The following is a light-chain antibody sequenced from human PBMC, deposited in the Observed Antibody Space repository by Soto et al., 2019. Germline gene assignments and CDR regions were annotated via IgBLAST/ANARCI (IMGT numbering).Light chain of an antibody. J-gene: IGKJ3*01. V-gene: IGKV1-5*03. CDR2: QAS. CDR1: QSISTC. Sequence: DIQMTQFPSTLPASVGDSVTITCRASQSISTCLAWYQQKQGQAATLLITQASSLQSGVPSRFSGGGSGTEFTLTISRLQPDDFATYYCQQYSTVSSTFGPGTKVDVK. CDR3: QQYSTVSST.